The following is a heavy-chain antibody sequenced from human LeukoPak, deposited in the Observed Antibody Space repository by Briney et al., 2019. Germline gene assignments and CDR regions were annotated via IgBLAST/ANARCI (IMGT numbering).Heavy chain of an antibody. CDR3: ARGGVTHIDY. V-gene: IGHV1-2*02. CDR1: GYSFTGYY. D-gene: IGHD2-21*02. CDR2: INPNSGGT. J-gene: IGHJ4*02. Sequence: ASVKVSCKASGYSFTGYYMHWVRQAPGQGLEWMGWINPNSGGTNYAQKSQGRVTMTRDTSIRIAYMELSRLRSDDTAVYYCARGGVTHIDYWGQGTLVTVSS.